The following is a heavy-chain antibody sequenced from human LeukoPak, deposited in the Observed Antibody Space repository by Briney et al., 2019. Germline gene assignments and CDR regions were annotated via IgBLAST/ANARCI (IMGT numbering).Heavy chain of an antibody. CDR2: IYTSGST. CDR3: ARVGYYGSGPADSSSFPVRRYYFDY. Sequence: SETLSLTCTVSGGSISSYYWSWIRQPAGKGLEWIGRIYTSGSTNYNPSLKSRVTMSVDTSKNQFSLKLSSVTAADTAVYYCARVGYYGSGPADSSSFPVRRYYFDYWGQGTLVTASS. D-gene: IGHD3-10*01. CDR1: GGSISSYY. V-gene: IGHV4-4*07. J-gene: IGHJ4*02.